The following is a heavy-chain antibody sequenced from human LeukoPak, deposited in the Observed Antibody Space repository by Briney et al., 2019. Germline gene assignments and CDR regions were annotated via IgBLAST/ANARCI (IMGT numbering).Heavy chain of an antibody. Sequence: RPGGSLRLSCAASGFTVSRNYMSWVRQAPGRGLEWVSIISGGDNTFYAASMRGRFTVSRDKSTNTLYLQMNSLRVEDTAVYYCASRDRGYYFGMDVWGQGTTVTVSS. CDR1: GFTVSRNY. V-gene: IGHV3-53*01. CDR3: ASRDRGYYFGMDV. CDR2: ISGGDNT. J-gene: IGHJ6*02. D-gene: IGHD5-24*01.